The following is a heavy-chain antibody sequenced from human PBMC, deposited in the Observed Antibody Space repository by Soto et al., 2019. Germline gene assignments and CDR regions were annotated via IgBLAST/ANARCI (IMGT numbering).Heavy chain of an antibody. CDR3: AKDDWSICHGRAYNFDMXV. D-gene: IGHD3-9*01. CDR1: GFTFSNYA. J-gene: IGHJ6*02. V-gene: IGHV3-23*01. CDR2: VTRGGSA. Sequence: LRLSCAASGFTFSNYAMTWVRQAPGKGLEWVSGVTRGGSAYYADSVKGRFTISRDNSKNTVFLQMNSLRAEDTAIYYCAKDDWSICHGRAYNFDMXVWGQGTTVTVSS.